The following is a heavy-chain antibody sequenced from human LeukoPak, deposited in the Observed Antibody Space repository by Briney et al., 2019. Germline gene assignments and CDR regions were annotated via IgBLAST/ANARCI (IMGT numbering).Heavy chain of an antibody. CDR3: ARRMESADY. CDR1: GGSFSGYY. V-gene: IGHV4-34*01. D-gene: IGHD1-1*01. Sequence: PSETLSLTCAVYGGSFSGYYWSWIRQPPGKGLEWIGSIYYSGITYYNPSLKSRVTISVDTSENQFSLMLTSVTAADTAVYYCARRMESADYWGQGALVTVSS. CDR2: IYYSGIT. J-gene: IGHJ4*02.